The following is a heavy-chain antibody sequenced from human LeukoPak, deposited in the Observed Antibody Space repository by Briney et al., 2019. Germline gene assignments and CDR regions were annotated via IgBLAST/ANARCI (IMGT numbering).Heavy chain of an antibody. V-gene: IGHV5-51*01. CDR3: ARHPAATYYDILTGYYPDY. D-gene: IGHD3-9*01. CDR2: LYPGVSDT. CDR1: GYSFTSYW. J-gene: IGHJ4*02. Sequence: GESLKISCKGSGYSFTSYWIGWVRQMPGKGLEWMGILYPGVSDTRYSPSFQGQVTTSADKSICTAYLQWSSLKASDTAMDYCARHPAATYYDILTGYYPDYWGQGSLVTVSS.